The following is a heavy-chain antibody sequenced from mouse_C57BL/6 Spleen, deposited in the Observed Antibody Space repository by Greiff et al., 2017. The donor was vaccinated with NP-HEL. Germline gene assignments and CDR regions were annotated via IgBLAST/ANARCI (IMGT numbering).Heavy chain of an antibody. J-gene: IGHJ1*03. CDR1: GYTFTSYW. D-gene: IGHD1-1*01. Sequence: VQLQQPGAELVKPGASVKLSCKASGYTFTSYWMQWVKQRPGQGLEWIGEIDPSDSYTNYNQKFKGKATLTVDTSSSTAYMQLSSLTSEDSAVYYCAKTAGITTVVAPSWYFDVWGTGTTVTVSS. CDR2: IDPSDSYT. V-gene: IGHV1-50*01. CDR3: AKTAGITTVVAPSWYFDV.